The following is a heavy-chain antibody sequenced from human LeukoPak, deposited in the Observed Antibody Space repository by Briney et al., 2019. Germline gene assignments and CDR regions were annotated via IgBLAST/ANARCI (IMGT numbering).Heavy chain of an antibody. V-gene: IGHV3-13*01. CDR2: IDTAGGA. CDR1: GFTFSIHD. J-gene: IGHJ5*02. D-gene: IGHD6-19*01. CDR3: ARAVAGTHWLDP. Sequence: GGSLRLSCSASGFTFSIHDMHWVRQVTGKGLEWVSGIDTAGGAYYPDSVKGRFTMSRENAKNSLHLQMNSLTAGDTAVYYCARAVAGTHWLDPWGQGTLVTVSS.